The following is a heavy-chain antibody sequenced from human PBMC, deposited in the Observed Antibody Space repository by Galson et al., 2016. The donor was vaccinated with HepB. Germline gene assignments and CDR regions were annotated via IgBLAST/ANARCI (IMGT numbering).Heavy chain of an antibody. CDR2: ISPSSSTI. CDR1: EFSFSSYS. J-gene: IGHJ4*02. V-gene: IGHV3-48*01. D-gene: IGHD6-6*01. Sequence: SLRLSCAGSEFSFSSYSMSWVRQAPGKGLEWLSYISPSSSTIYYADSVQGRFTISRDNANNLLYLHMSSLRAEDTAMYFCALGLWGSSSPSLFDYWGQGTLVTVSS. CDR3: ALGLWGSSSPSLFDY.